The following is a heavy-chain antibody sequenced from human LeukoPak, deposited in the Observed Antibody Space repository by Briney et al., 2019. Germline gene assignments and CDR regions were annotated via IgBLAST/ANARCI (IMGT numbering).Heavy chain of an antibody. V-gene: IGHV4-34*01. D-gene: IGHD6-13*01. J-gene: IGHJ4*02. Sequence: SETLSLTCAVYGGPFSGYYWGWIRQPPGKGLEWIGEINHSGSTNYNPSLKSRVTISVDTSKNQFSLKLSSVTAADTAVYYCAARHRIAAAGTRSFDYWGQGTLVTVSS. CDR3: AARHRIAAAGTRSFDY. CDR1: GGPFSGYY. CDR2: INHSGST.